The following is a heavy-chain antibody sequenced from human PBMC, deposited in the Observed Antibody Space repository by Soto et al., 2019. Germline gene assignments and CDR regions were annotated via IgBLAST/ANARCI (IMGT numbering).Heavy chain of an antibody. CDR1: GGSISSSSYY. Sequence: QLQLQESGPGLVKPSETLSLTCTVSGGSISSSSYYWGWIRQPPGKGLEWIGSIYYSGSTYYNPSLKSRVTISVDTSKNQFSLKLSSVTAADTAVYYCARPPGDSRYYWYFDLWGRGTLVTVSS. V-gene: IGHV4-39*01. D-gene: IGHD2-21*02. J-gene: IGHJ2*01. CDR2: IYYSGST. CDR3: ARPPGDSRYYWYFDL.